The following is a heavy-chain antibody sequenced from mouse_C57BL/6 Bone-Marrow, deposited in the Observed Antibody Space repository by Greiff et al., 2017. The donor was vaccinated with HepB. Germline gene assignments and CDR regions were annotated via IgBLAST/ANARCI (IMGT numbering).Heavy chain of an antibody. V-gene: IGHV1-81*01. J-gene: IGHJ2*01. D-gene: IGHD1-1*01. CDR1: GYTFTSYG. CDR2: IYPRSGNT. CDR3: ARSNYYGSRSTGYYFDY. Sequence: VKLVESGAELARPGASVKLSCKASGYTFTSYGISWVKQRTGQGLEWIGEIYPRSGNTYYNEKFKGKATLTADKSSSTAYMELRSLTSEDSAVYFCARSNYYGSRSTGYYFDYWGQGTTLTVSS.